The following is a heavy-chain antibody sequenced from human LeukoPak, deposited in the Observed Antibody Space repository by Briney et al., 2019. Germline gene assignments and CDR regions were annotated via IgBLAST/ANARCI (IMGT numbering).Heavy chain of an antibody. J-gene: IGHJ4*02. D-gene: IGHD3-10*01. CDR3: AKRPRGNYLDPFDY. Sequence: GGSLRLSCAASGFTFSSYAMSWVRQAPGKGLEWVSGISGSGGSTYYADSVKGRFTISRDNSKNRLYLQMNSLRAEDRAVYYCAKRPRGNYLDPFDYWGQGTLVTVSS. CDR1: GFTFSSYA. CDR2: ISGSGGST. V-gene: IGHV3-23*01.